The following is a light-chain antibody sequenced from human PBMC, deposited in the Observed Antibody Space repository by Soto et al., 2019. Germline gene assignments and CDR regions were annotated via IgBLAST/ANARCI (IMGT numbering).Light chain of an antibody. V-gene: IGLV2-11*01. Sequence: QSVLPQPRSASVAPGQSITIFCTGTSTYVGGYNYVSWYQQHPAKAPKLIIFDVSKRPSGVHNRFSGSKCGNTASVTISGLRAQDEDDYYCCSYVGRNTYVFGTGTKVTVL. CDR1: STYVGGYNY. J-gene: IGLJ1*01. CDR2: DVS. CDR3: CSYVGRNTYV.